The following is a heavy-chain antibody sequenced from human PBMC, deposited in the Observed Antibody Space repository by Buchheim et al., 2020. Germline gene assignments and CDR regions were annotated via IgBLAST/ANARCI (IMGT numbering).Heavy chain of an antibody. CDR2: IDWNDGK. Sequence: QGALQESGPALVKPTQTLTLTCTFSGFSLSTSGVRVSWVRQPPGKALEWLARIDWNDGKFYSTSLKTRLTISKDTSKNQVVLTMTNMDPVDTATYYCARMIWWSLDCWGQGTL. J-gene: IGHJ4*02. CDR1: GFSLSTSGVR. V-gene: IGHV2-70*04. D-gene: IGHD2-21*01. CDR3: ARMIWWSLDC.